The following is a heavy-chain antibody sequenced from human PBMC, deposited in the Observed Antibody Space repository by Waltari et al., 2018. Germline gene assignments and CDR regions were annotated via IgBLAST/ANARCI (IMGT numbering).Heavy chain of an antibody. CDR3: ASSSGSYTGGY. CDR2: IRGSGGST. V-gene: IGHV3-23*01. D-gene: IGHD1-26*01. J-gene: IGHJ4*02. Sequence: EVQLLESGGGLVQPGGSLRLSCAASGFTFSSYAMSWVRQAPGKGLEWVSAIRGSGGSTYYADSVKGRFTISRDNSKNTLYLQMNSLRAEDTAVYYCASSSGSYTGGYWGQGTLVTVSS. CDR1: GFTFSSYA.